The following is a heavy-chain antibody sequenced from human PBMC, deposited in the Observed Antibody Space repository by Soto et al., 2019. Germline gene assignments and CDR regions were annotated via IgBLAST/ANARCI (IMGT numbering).Heavy chain of an antibody. D-gene: IGHD3-3*01. Sequence: QITLNESGPTVVRPTETLTLTCRFSGFSLTTSGVGVCWIRQSPGKAPEWLALIYWDDDKRYIASLKSRLTITKDTSKNQVVLTVSDLDPTDTATYYCAHRVLRTVFGLVTTTAIYFDFWGQGTPVAVSS. CDR3: AHRVLRTVFGLVTTTAIYFDF. CDR1: GFSLTTSGVG. V-gene: IGHV2-5*02. CDR2: IYWDDDK. J-gene: IGHJ4*02.